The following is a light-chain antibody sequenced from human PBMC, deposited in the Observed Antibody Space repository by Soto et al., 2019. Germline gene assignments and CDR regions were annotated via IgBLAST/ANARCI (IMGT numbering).Light chain of an antibody. CDR1: FNDVGGYNY. CDR2: EVY. Sequence: QSFLTQPPSASGSPGQSVTISCTGTFNDVGGYNYVSWYQQHPGKAPKVIIYEVYKRPSGVPDRFSGSKSGKTASLTVSGLQADDEADYYCSSYVGNNNLVFGGGTKVTVL. V-gene: IGLV2-8*01. CDR3: SSYVGNNNLV. J-gene: IGLJ3*02.